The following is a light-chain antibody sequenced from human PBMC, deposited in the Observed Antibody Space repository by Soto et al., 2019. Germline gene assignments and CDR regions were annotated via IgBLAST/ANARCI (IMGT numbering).Light chain of an antibody. CDR3: LQYHSYPRT. J-gene: IGKJ4*01. CDR2: FAS. V-gene: IGKV1-17*01. CDR1: RDIGND. Sequence: DIQMTQSPSSLSASVGDRVTIACRASRDIGNDLGWYQQKPGEAPKSLISFASSLESGVPSRFSGSGSGTGFTLAISSLQPEDFATYYCLQYHSYPRTFGGGTMVEI.